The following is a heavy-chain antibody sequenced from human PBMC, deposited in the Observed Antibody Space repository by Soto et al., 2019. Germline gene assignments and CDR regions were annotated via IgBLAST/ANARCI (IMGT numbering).Heavy chain of an antibody. CDR2: INHSGST. CDR3: ARGSGGQWLGYFDY. D-gene: IGHD6-19*01. J-gene: IGHJ4*02. CDR1: GGSISSYY. Sequence: SETLSLTCTVSGGSISSYYWSWIRQPPGKGLEWIGEINHSGSTNYNPSLKSRVTISVDTSKNQFSLKLSSVTAADTAVYYCARGSGGQWLGYFDYWGQGTLVTVSS. V-gene: IGHV4-34*01.